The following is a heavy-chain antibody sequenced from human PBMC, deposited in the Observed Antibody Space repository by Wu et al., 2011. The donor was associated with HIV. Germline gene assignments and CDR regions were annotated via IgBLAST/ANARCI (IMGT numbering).Heavy chain of an antibody. J-gene: IGHJ6*02. CDR2: VIPIFGTP. D-gene: IGHD6-13*01. Sequence: QVQLVQSGAEVKKPGSSVKVSCKASGGTFSSSAISWVRQAPGQGLEWMGGVIPIFGTPNHAQKFKGRVTITTDESTSTAYMELSSLRSEDTAVYYCARDGAAGSKHYGMDVWGQGTTVTVSS. CDR3: ARDGAAGSKHYGMDV. V-gene: IGHV1-69*05. CDR1: GGTFSSSA.